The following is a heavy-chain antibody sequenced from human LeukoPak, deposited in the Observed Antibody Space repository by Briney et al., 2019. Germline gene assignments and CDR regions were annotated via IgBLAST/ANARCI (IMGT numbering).Heavy chain of an antibody. CDR1: GGSFSGYY. V-gene: IGHV4-34*01. D-gene: IGHD3-9*01. CDR3: ARQAILVTKIYYYYYYMDV. J-gene: IGHJ6*03. CDR2: INHSGST. Sequence: PSETLSLTCAVYGGSFSGYYWSWIRQPPGKGLEWIGEINHSGSTNYNPSLKSRVTISVDTSKNQFSLKLSSVTAADTAVYYCARQAILVTKIYYYYYYMDVWGKGTTVTISS.